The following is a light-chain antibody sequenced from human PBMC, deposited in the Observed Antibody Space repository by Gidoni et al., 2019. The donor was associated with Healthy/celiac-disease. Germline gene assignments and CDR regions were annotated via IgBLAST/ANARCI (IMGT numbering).Light chain of an antibody. CDR1: SSNIGSNY. Sequence: QSVLTQPPSASGTPGQGVTSSCSGSSSNIGSNYVYWYQQLPGTAPKLLIYRNNQRPSGVPDRFSGSKSGTSASLAISGLRSEDEADYYCAAWDDSLRGWVFGGGTKLTVL. V-gene: IGLV1-47*01. CDR2: RNN. J-gene: IGLJ3*02. CDR3: AAWDDSLRGWV.